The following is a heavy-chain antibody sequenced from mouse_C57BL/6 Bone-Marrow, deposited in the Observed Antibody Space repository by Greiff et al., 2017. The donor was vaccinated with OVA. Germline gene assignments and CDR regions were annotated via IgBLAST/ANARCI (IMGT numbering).Heavy chain of an antibody. CDR1: GYAFSSSW. Sequence: VMLVESGPELVKPGASVKISCKASGYAFSSSWMNWVKQRPGKGLEWIGRIYPGDGDTNYNGKFKGKATLTADKSSSTAYMQLSSLTSEDSAVYFCARTTVVFDYWGQGTTHTVSS. CDR3: ARTTVVFDY. V-gene: IGHV1-82*01. J-gene: IGHJ2*01. D-gene: IGHD1-1*01. CDR2: IYPGDGDT.